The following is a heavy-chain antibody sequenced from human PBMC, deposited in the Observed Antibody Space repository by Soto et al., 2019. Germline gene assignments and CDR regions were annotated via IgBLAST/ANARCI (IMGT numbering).Heavy chain of an antibody. CDR2: IYYSGST. D-gene: IGHD1-7*01. Sequence: SETLSLTCTVSGDSISSYYWSWIRQPPGKGLQWIGYIYYSGSTNYNPSLKSRVTISVDTSKNQFSLKLNSVTAADTAVYYCARAKERNYFFDDWGQGTLVTVSS. V-gene: IGHV4-59*01. CDR3: ARAKERNYFFDD. J-gene: IGHJ4*02. CDR1: GDSISSYY.